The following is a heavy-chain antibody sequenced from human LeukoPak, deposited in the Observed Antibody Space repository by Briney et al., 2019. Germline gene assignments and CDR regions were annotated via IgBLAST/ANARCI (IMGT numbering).Heavy chain of an antibody. CDR1: TGSFSGYY. Sequence: SETLSLTCVVYTGSFSGYYWSWIRQPPGKWLEWIGEINHSGSPNYNPTFKSRVTISLDTSKNQFSLKLSSVTAADTAVYYCARGLGGYWGQGTLVTVSS. CDR3: ARGLGGY. J-gene: IGHJ4*02. CDR2: INHSGSP. V-gene: IGHV4-34*01.